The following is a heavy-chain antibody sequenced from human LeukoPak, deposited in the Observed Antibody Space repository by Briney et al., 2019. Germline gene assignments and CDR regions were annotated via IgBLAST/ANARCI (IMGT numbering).Heavy chain of an antibody. D-gene: IGHD3-22*01. V-gene: IGHV3-23*01. CDR2: ITSSGDGT. CDR3: AKDRPNYYGSNGHYYRRDGDY. Sequence: GSLRLSCAASGFTFSIYATSWVRQAPGKGLQWVSSITSSGDGTYYADSVKGRFTISRDNSENMLYLQMNSLRVEDTAVYFCAKDRPNYYGSNGHYYRRDGDYWGQGTLVTVSS. J-gene: IGHJ4*02. CDR1: GFTFSIYA.